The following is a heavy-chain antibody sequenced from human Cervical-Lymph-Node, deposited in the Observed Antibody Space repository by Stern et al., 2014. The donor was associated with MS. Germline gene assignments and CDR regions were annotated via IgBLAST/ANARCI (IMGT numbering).Heavy chain of an antibody. CDR2: IWYDETDN. D-gene: IGHD3-22*01. J-gene: IGHJ4*02. CDR3: ARSRLTDYDSSGFDY. V-gene: IGHV3-33*01. CDR1: GFSFRRYG. Sequence: VHLVESGGGVVQPGRSLRLSCVASGFSFRRYGMHWVRQAPDRGLEWVAVIWYDETDNFYADSVKGRFTISRDDSKNTMYLQMNNVRVEDTAVYFCARSRLTDYDSSGFDYWGQGTLVTVSS.